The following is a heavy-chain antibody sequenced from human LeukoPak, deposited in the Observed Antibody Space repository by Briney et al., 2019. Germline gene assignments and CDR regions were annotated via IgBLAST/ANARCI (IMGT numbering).Heavy chain of an antibody. V-gene: IGHV3-21*04. Sequence: PGGSLRLSCAASGFSVSNNYMSWVRQAPGKGLEWVPSISSSSSYIYYADSVRGRFTISRDNSKNTLYLQMNSLRAEDTAVYYCAKSASGWYNFDYWGQGTLVTVSS. CDR1: GFSVSNNY. CDR3: AKSASGWYNFDY. CDR2: ISSSSSYI. J-gene: IGHJ4*02. D-gene: IGHD6-19*01.